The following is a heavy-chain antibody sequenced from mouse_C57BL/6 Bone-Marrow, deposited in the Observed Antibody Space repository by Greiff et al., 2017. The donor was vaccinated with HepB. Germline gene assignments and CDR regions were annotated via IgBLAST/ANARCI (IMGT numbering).Heavy chain of an antibody. V-gene: IGHV1-64*01. D-gene: IGHD2-5*01. J-gene: IGHJ3*01. CDR2: IHPNSGST. Sequence: QVQLQQPGAELVKPGASVKLSCKASGYTFTSYWMHWVKQRPGQGLEWIGMIHPNSGSTNYNEKFKSKATLTVDKSSSTAYMQLSSLTSEDSAVYYCASRKNSNYEFAYWGQGTLVTVSA. CDR3: ASRKNSNYEFAY. CDR1: GYTFTSYW.